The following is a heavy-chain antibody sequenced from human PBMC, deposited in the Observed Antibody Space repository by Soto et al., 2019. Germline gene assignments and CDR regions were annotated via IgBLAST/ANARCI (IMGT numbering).Heavy chain of an antibody. CDR1: GFTFDNCG. D-gene: IGHD2-15*01. Sequence: GGSLRLSCAASGFTFDNCGMHWVRQAPGKGLEWVSGISWDSGTIGYADSVKGRFIISRDDAKNSLYLQMNSLRGEDTAVYYCVQGRYSTMATPLDHWGHGTLFTVAS. CDR2: ISWDSGTI. V-gene: IGHV3-9*01. J-gene: IGHJ5*02. CDR3: VQGRYSTMATPLDH.